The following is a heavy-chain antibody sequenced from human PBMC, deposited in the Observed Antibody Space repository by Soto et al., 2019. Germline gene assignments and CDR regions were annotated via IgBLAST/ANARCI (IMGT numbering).Heavy chain of an antibody. Sequence: QVQLVQSGAEVKKPGSSVKVSCKASGGTFSNYALDWVRQAPGQGLEWMGGIIPIFGTVRHAQNFQGRVTITADESTATDYMELSSLRYEDTAMYYCATGGERDYYDQSGWRWGQGTLVTVSS. CDR1: GGTFSNYA. V-gene: IGHV1-69*12. CDR2: IIPIFGTV. J-gene: IGHJ1*01. D-gene: IGHD3-22*01. CDR3: ATGGERDYYDQSGWR.